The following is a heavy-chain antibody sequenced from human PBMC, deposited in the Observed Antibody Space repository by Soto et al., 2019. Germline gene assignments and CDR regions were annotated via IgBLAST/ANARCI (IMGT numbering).Heavy chain of an antibody. Sequence: QVQLQESGPGLVKPSETLSLTCIVSGGSISSDYWSWIRQPPGKGLEWIGYIYYSGSTNYNPSLKSRVTISVDTSKNQFSLKLSSVTAADTAVYYCARGGWKLFDYWGQGTLVTVSS. CDR3: ARGGWKLFDY. CDR1: GGSISSDY. J-gene: IGHJ4*02. V-gene: IGHV4-59*01. D-gene: IGHD6-19*01. CDR2: IYYSGST.